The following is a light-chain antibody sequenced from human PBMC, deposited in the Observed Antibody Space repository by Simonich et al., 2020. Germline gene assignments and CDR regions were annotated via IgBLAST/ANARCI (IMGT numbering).Light chain of an antibody. CDR3: SSYTSSSTWV. CDR2: DVS. Sequence: QSALTQPASVSGSPGQSIPISCTGTSGDVGGYNYVSWYQQHPGKAPKLMIYDVSKRPSGVSMRFSGAKSGNTATLTISGIQAEDEADYYCSSYTSSSTWVFGGGTKLTVL. CDR1: SGDVGGYNY. V-gene: IGLV2-14*01. J-gene: IGLJ3*02.